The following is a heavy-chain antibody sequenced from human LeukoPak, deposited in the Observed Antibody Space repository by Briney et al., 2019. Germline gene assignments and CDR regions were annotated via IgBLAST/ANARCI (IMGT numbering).Heavy chain of an antibody. CDR1: GFTFSSYS. CDR2: ISSSSSYI. Sequence: GGSLRLSCAASGFTFSSYSMNWVRQAPGKGLEWVSSISSSSSYIYYADSVKGRFTISRDNSKNTLYLQMNSLRAEDTAVYYCARGMDGYNQGGDYWGQGTLVTVSS. D-gene: IGHD5-24*01. CDR3: ARGMDGYNQGGDY. V-gene: IGHV3-21*01. J-gene: IGHJ4*02.